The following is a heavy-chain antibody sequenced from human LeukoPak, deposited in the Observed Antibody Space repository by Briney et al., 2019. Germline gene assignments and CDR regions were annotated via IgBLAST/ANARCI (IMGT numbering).Heavy chain of an antibody. CDR3: ARATGAYGPPFDF. Sequence: GGSLRLSCAASGFTFSSHGMHWVRQAPGKGLGWVAVIWYDGSNTYYADSVTGRFTISRDTSKNTLYLHMNSLRAEDTAVYYCARATGAYGPPFDFWGQGTLVTVSS. J-gene: IGHJ4*02. V-gene: IGHV3-33*01. CDR1: GFTFSSHG. CDR2: IWYDGSNT. D-gene: IGHD2-8*02.